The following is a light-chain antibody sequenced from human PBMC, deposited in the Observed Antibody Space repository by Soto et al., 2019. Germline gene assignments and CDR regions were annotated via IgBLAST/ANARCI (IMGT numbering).Light chain of an antibody. Sequence: QSVLTQPPSVSGAPGQRVTISCTGSSSNIGAGYDVHWYQQLPGTAPKLLIYGNSNRPSGVPDRFSGSKSGTSASRAITGLQAEDEADYYCQSYDSSLSGWVFGGGTKVTVL. CDR3: QSYDSSLSGWV. CDR1: SSNIGAGYD. J-gene: IGLJ3*02. V-gene: IGLV1-40*01. CDR2: GNS.